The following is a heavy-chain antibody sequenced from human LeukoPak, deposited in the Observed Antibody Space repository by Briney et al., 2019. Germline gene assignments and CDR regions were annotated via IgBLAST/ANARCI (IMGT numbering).Heavy chain of an antibody. CDR2: INPSSGGT. V-gene: IGHV1-2*02. CDR1: GYTFTDYY. D-gene: IGHD3-22*01. CDR3: ARLDSSGYYPFDY. Sequence: ASVKVSCKASGYTFTDYYMHWVRQAPGQGLEWMGWINPSSGGTNYAQKFQGRVTMTRDTSISTAYMELSRLRSDDTAVYYCARLDSSGYYPFDYWGQGTLVTVSS. J-gene: IGHJ4*02.